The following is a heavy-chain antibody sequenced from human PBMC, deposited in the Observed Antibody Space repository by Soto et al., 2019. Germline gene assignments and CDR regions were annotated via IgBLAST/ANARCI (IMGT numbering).Heavy chain of an antibody. D-gene: IGHD6-19*01. J-gene: IGHJ6*03. CDR3: ARRGSSGFIPYYYYMDV. Sequence: PSETLSLTCTVSGGSISSYYWSWIRQPPGKGLEWIGYIYYSGSTNYNPSLKSRVTISVDTSKNQFSLKLSSVTAADTAVYYCARRGSSGFIPYYYYMDVWGKGTTVTVSS. CDR2: IYYSGST. CDR1: GGSISSYY. V-gene: IGHV4-59*08.